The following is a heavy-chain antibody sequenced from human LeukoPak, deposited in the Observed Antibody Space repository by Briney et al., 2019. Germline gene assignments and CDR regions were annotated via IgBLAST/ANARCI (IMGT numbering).Heavy chain of an antibody. Sequence: ASVKVSCKASGYTFTSYGISWVRQAPGQRLEWMGWISGYNGKTNHTQEFQGRVTMTMDTSTSTAYMELRSLTYDDTAVYYCARRSHVTTDRGDDAFDIWGRGTMVTVSS. CDR1: GYTFTSYG. V-gene: IGHV1-18*01. CDR2: ISGYNGKT. J-gene: IGHJ3*02. CDR3: ARRSHVTTDRGDDAFDI. D-gene: IGHD3-10*01.